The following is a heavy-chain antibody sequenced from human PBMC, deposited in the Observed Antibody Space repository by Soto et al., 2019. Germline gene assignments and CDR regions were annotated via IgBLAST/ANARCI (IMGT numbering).Heavy chain of an antibody. Sequence: SSETLSLTCTVSGGSISSSSYYWGWIRQPPGKGLEWIGSIYYSGSTYYNPSLKSRVTISVDTSKNQFSLKLSSVTAADTAVYYCAIGYCSSTSCHLSWFDPWGQGTLVTVSS. V-gene: IGHV4-39*01. D-gene: IGHD2-2*01. CDR1: GGSISSSSYY. CDR2: IYYSGST. J-gene: IGHJ5*02. CDR3: AIGYCSSTSCHLSWFDP.